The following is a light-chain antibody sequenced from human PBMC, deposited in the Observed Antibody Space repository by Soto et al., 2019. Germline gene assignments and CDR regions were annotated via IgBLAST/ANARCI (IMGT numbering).Light chain of an antibody. V-gene: IGLV2-23*02. CDR2: DVS. J-gene: IGLJ3*02. Sequence: QSALTQPASVSGSPGQSITISCTGTSSDVGSYNLVSWYQQHPGKAPKLIIYDVSKRPSGVSNRFSGSKSGNTASLTISGLQAEDEADYYCCSYADNSRVFGGGTKLNVL. CDR3: CSYADNSRV. CDR1: SSDVGSYNL.